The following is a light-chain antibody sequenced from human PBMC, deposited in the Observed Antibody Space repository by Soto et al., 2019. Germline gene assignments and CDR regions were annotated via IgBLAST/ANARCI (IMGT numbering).Light chain of an antibody. CDR1: QTINNW. CDR3: QQYDGN. J-gene: IGKJ3*01. V-gene: IGKV1-5*01. Sequence: TQMTQSPSTLSASVGDRVTLTCRASQTINNWLAGYQQKPGKAPKVLIYDASSLESGVPSRFSGSGSGTEFTRTFGSLQPDDFATYYCQQYDGNFGPGTKVDIK. CDR2: DAS.